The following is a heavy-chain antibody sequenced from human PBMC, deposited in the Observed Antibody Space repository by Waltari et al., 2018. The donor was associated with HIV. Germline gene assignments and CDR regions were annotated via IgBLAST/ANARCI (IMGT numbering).Heavy chain of an antibody. CDR3: ARKAVDIDDFNL. CDR1: GYSIRNNNW. J-gene: IGHJ3*01. D-gene: IGHD5-12*01. Sequence: QEHLQESGPGLVKPSGTLSLTCAVSGYSIRNNNWWAWIRRSPGKGLEWIGYIDPSGTTYYNPSLSSRVRMSLDTSKNQFSMNLTSVTPVDTAVYYCARKAVDIDDFNLWGLGTMVTVSS. V-gene: IGHV4-28*01. CDR2: IDPSGTT.